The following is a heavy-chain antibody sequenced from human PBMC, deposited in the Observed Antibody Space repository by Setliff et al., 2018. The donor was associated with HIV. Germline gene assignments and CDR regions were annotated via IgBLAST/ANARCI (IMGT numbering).Heavy chain of an antibody. CDR3: ARSATFLEVGVAK. J-gene: IGHJ4*02. D-gene: IGHD2-15*01. Sequence: ASVKVSCKASGYTFTDYFVHWVRRAPGQGLEWMGWINPNSGATNYVQDFQGRVTMTRDTSINTVYMELTSLRSDDTAIYYCARSATFLEVGVAKWGPGTLVTVSS. V-gene: IGHV1-2*02. CDR2: INPNSGAT. CDR1: GYTFTDYF.